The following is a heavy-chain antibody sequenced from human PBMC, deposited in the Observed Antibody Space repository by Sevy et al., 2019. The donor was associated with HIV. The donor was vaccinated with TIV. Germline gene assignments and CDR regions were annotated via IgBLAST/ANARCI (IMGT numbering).Heavy chain of an antibody. CDR3: ARDGPPAYYYDSSGIGGDAFDI. CDR1: GFTFSSYS. J-gene: IGHJ3*02. D-gene: IGHD3-22*01. V-gene: IGHV3-48*02. CDR2: ISSSSTI. Sequence: GGSLRLSCAASGFTFSSYSMNWVRQAPGKGLEWVSYISSSSTIYYADSVKGRFTISRDNAKNSLYLQMNSLRDEDTAVHYCARDGPPAYYYDSSGIGGDAFDIWGQGTRVTVSS.